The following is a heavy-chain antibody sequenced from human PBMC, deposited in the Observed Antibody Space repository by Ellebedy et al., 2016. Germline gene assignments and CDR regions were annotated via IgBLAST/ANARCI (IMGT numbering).Heavy chain of an antibody. CDR3: ARTLGAEWQLISLTSFGY. CDR1: GFLFSRYG. J-gene: IGHJ4*02. V-gene: IGHV3-30*03. Sequence: GESLKISXAASGFLFSRYGIHWVRQAPGRGLEWVASISDDGTDETYGDSVKGRFSISRDNSKNRLFLQMNSLSAEDTAMYYCARTLGAEWQLISLTSFGYWGQGTLVTVSS. CDR2: ISDDGTDE. D-gene: IGHD2/OR15-2a*01.